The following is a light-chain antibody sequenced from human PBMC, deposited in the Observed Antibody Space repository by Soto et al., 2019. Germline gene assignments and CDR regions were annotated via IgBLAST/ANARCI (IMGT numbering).Light chain of an antibody. J-gene: IGKJ4*01. Sequence: DIVMTQSPDSLAVSLGERATINCNSSQSVLYSSNNKNYLAWYQQKPGQPPKLLIYWASTRESGVPDRFSGSGSVTDFTLTISSLQAEDVAVYYCQQYYSTPLTFGGGTKVEIK. CDR3: QQYYSTPLT. CDR1: QSVLYSSNNKNY. V-gene: IGKV4-1*01. CDR2: WAS.